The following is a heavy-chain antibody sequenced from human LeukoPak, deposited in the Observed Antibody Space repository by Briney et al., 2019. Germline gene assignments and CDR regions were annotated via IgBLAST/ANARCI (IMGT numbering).Heavy chain of an antibody. J-gene: IGHJ4*02. CDR2: ISYDGSNK. V-gene: IGHV3-30-3*01. Sequence: GGSLRLSCAASGFTFSSYAMHWVRQAPGKGLEGVAVISYDGSNKYYADSVKGRFTISRDNSKNTLYLQMNSLRAEDTAVYYCATDVLDSSGYWGQGTLVTVSS. CDR3: ATDVLDSSGY. D-gene: IGHD3-22*01. CDR1: GFTFSSYA.